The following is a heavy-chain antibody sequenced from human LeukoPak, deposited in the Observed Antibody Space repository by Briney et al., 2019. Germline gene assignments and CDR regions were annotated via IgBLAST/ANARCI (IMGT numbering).Heavy chain of an antibody. Sequence: ASVRVSCKASGYIFTDYFIHWVRQAPGQGLEWMGWIDPNGGGTNLAQKFQGRVTLTRDTPISTAYMELSSLGSDDTAVYYCTRGRTVAPGAAPPFDYWGQETLVIVSS. CDR1: GYIFTDYF. V-gene: IGHV1-2*02. D-gene: IGHD2-2*01. CDR3: TRGRTVAPGAAPPFDY. CDR2: IDPNGGGT. J-gene: IGHJ4*02.